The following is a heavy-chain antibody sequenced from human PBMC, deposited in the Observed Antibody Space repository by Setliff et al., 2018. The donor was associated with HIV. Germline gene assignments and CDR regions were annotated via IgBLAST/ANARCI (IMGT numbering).Heavy chain of an antibody. CDR1: GGSISTHY. J-gene: IGHJ4*02. CDR2: FYYSGST. Sequence: KPSETLSLTCTVSGGSISTHYWSWIRQSPGKGLEWIGYFYYSGSTNYNPSLRSRLTISADTSKKQLYLRVTSVTAADTAVYYCARALMVRGVTTPFDSWGQGTLVTVSS. CDR3: ARALMVRGVTTPFDS. V-gene: IGHV4-59*11. D-gene: IGHD3-10*01.